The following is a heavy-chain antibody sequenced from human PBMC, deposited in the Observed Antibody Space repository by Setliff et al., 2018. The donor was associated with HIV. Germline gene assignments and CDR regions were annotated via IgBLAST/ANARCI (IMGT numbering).Heavy chain of an antibody. D-gene: IGHD6-13*01. J-gene: IGHJ3*02. V-gene: IGHV1-18*01. Sequence: GASVKVSCKASGYTFSSYSISWVRQAPGHGLEWMGWISGYNGHTNYAQKFQGRVIMTTDTSTSTAYMELRCLRSDDTAVYYCARDPGYKSTWYGVFDIWGQGTMVTVS. CDR1: GYTFSSYS. CDR2: ISGYNGHT. CDR3: ARDPGYKSTWYGVFDI.